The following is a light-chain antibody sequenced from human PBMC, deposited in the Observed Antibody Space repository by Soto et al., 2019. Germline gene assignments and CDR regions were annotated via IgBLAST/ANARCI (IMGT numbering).Light chain of an antibody. CDR1: SSNIGSNY. J-gene: IGLJ1*01. Sequence: QSVLTQPPSASGTPGQRVTISCSGSSSNIGSNYVYWYQQLPGTAPKLLIYRNNQRPSGVPDRFSGSKSGTSASLAISGLXXXDEADYYCAAWDDSLSGYVFGTGTKVTVL. V-gene: IGLV1-47*01. CDR3: AAWDDSLSGYV. CDR2: RNN.